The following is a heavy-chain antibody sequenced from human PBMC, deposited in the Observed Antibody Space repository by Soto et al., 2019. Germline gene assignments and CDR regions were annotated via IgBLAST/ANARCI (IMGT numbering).Heavy chain of an antibody. CDR1: GGPIAPFY. Sequence: ASETLSLTCTVSGGPIAPFYCTWMRQSPGKGLESIGYVYYNGSTNYNPALKGRVTISLDTSKSQFSLRLSSVTAADTAVYYCARTRGRGQWRDFYFDFWGQGSLVTVSS. D-gene: IGHD6-19*01. J-gene: IGHJ4*02. V-gene: IGHV4-59*12. CDR2: VYYNGST. CDR3: ARTRGRGQWRDFYFDF.